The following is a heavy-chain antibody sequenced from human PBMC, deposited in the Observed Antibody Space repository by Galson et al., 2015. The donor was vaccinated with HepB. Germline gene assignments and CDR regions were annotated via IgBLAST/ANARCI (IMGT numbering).Heavy chain of an antibody. CDR2: ISSSSSYI. CDR1: GFTFSSYS. D-gene: IGHD3-3*01. Sequence: SLRLSCAASGFTFSSYSMNWVRQAPGKGLEWVSSISSSSSYIYYADSVKGRFTISRDNAKNSLYLQMNSLGAEDTAVYYCARAYDFWSGSPGYWGQGTLVTVSS. V-gene: IGHV3-21*04. J-gene: IGHJ4*02. CDR3: ARAYDFWSGSPGY.